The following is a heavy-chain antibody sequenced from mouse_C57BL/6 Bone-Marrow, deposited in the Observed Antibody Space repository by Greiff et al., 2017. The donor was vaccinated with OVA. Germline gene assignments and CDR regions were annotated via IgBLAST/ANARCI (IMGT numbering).Heavy chain of an antibody. J-gene: IGHJ3*01. CDR1: GFNIKDDY. CDR2: IDPENGDT. D-gene: IGHD2-1*01. CDR3: TPYGNYRGWFAY. Sequence: VQLQQSGAELVRPGASVKLSCTASGFNIKDDYMHWVKQRPDQGLEWIGWIDPENGDTEYASKFQGKATITADTASNTAYLPLSSLTSEDTAVYYCTPYGNYRGWFAYWGQGTLVTVSA. V-gene: IGHV14-4*01.